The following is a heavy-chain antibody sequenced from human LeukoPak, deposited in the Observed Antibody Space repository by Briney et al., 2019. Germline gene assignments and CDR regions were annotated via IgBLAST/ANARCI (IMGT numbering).Heavy chain of an antibody. CDR2: INHSGST. Sequence: GSLRLSCAASGFTFSSYEMNWVRQAPGKGLEWRGEINHSGSTNYNPSLKSRVTISVDRSKNQFSLKQSSVTAADTAVEYCARGQTAARKNYYYYMDVWGKGTTVTVSS. CDR3: ARGQTAARKNYYYYMDV. V-gene: IGHV4-34*01. J-gene: IGHJ6*03. D-gene: IGHD5-18*01. CDR1: GFTFSSYE.